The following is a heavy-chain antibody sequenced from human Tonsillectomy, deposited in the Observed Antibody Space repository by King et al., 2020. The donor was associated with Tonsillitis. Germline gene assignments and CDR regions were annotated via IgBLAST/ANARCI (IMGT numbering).Heavy chain of an antibody. CDR1: GFTFRTYA. D-gene: IGHD3-22*01. CDR2: ISYDGSNK. CDR3: ATGPPPPSNYFDSSGYYNYPDY. V-gene: IGHV3-30-3*01. Sequence: VQLVQSGGGVVQPGRSLRLSCAASGFTFRTYAMHWVRQAPGKGLEWVAVISYDGSNKYNADSVKGRFTISRDNSKNTLYLQMNSLRPEDTAVYYCATGPPPPSNYFDSSGYYNYPDYWGQGTLVTVSS. J-gene: IGHJ4*02.